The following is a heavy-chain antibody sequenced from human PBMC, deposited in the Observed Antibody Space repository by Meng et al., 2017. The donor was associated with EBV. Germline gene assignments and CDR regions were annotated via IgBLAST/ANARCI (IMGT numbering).Heavy chain of an antibody. CDR2: IIPLFHTT. V-gene: IGHV1-69*01. CDR3: ASAEHYGDYVFEY. Sequence: QVQLVEAGARTSEPVSSVKVSLQTSGGLLRCFAICWVRQAPGQGHEWVGGIIPLFHTTNYAQKFQGRLHIIADESSATTYMELSSLRSEDTAIYYCASAEHYGDYVFEYWGQGTLVTVSS. CDR1: GGLLRCFA. J-gene: IGHJ4*02. D-gene: IGHD4-17*01.